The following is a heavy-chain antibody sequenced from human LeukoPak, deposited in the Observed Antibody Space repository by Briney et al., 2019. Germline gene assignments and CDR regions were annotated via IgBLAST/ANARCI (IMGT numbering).Heavy chain of an antibody. V-gene: IGHV1-46*01. D-gene: IGHD3-10*01. CDR1: GFTLTSYD. CDR3: ARARGHCYFGY. CDR2: MNPSVGGT. Sequence: SVNFSCTASGFTLTSYDMPWVRQAPGQGRGWMGIMNPSVGGTSYAQKFPGRVTMTRETSTSTVYMELSSLRSEDTAVYYCARARGHCYFGYWGQGTLVTVFS. J-gene: IGHJ4*02.